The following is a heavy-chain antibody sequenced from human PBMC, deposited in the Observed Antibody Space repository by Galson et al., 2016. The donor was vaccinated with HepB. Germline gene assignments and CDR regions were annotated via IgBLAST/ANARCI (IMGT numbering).Heavy chain of an antibody. CDR1: GFTLSTRYN. D-gene: IGHD3-10*01. V-gene: IGHV3-21*06. CDR2: TSGSRSYI. J-gene: IGHJ4*02. CDR3: ARVVYGSGSYDRFYDY. Sequence: SLRLSCAAFGFTLSTRYNMNWVRQAPGKGLEWVASTSGSRSYIIYADSVKGRFTISRDDAKNSLYLQMNILRDEDTAVYYCARVVYGSGSYDRFYDYWGQGTLVTVSS.